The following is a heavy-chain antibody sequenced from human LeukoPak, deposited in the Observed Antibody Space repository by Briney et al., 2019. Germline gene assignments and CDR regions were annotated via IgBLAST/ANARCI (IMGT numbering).Heavy chain of an antibody. V-gene: IGHV4-34*01. CDR3: ATNSYDSSYAFDI. J-gene: IGHJ3*02. Sequence: TPSETLSLTCAVYGGSFSGYYWSWIRQPPGRGLEWIGEINHSGSTNYNPSLKSRVTISVDKSKNQFSLKLSSVTAADTAVYYCATNSYDSSYAFDIWGQGTMVTVSS. D-gene: IGHD3-22*01. CDR2: INHSGST. CDR1: GGSFSGYY.